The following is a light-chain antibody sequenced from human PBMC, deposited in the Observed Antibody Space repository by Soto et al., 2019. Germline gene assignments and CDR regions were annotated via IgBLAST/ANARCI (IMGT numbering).Light chain of an antibody. CDR2: DAS. V-gene: IGKV3-11*01. CDR1: QSVSSY. J-gene: IGKJ3*01. Sequence: EIVLTQSPATLSLSPGERATLSCRASQSVSSYLAWYQQKPGQAPRLLIYDASNRATGIPARFSGXGSGTDFTLTISXLEXEDFAVYYCQQRSNFFTFGPGTKVDIK. CDR3: QQRSNFFT.